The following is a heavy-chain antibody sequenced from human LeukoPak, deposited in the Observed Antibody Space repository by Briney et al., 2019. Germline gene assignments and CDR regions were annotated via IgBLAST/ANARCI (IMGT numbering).Heavy chain of an antibody. CDR3: AKHPSGYCSGGSCYSGWFDP. CDR1: GFTFSSYA. V-gene: IGHV3-23*01. D-gene: IGHD2-15*01. J-gene: IGHJ5*02. CDR2: ISGSGGST. Sequence: GGSLRLSCAASGFTFSSYAMSWVRQAPGKGLEWVSAISGSGGSTYYADSVKGRFTISRDNSKNTLYLQMNSLRAEDTAVYYCAKHPSGYCSGGSCYSGWFDPWGQGTLVTVSS.